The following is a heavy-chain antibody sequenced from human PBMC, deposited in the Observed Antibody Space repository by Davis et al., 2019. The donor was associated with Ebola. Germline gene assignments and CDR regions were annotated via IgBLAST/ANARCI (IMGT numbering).Heavy chain of an antibody. V-gene: IGHV4-38-2*01. CDR2: IHHSGRT. D-gene: IGHD3-10*01. Sequence: PSETLSLTCAVSGYFIDSAYYWGWIRQPPGKGLEWIGSIHHSGRTNYNPSLSSRATISVDTSKNQFSLKLTSVTAADTAMYYCSERGSSVWGQGTLVTVSS. J-gene: IGHJ4*02. CDR1: GYFIDSAYY. CDR3: SERGSSV.